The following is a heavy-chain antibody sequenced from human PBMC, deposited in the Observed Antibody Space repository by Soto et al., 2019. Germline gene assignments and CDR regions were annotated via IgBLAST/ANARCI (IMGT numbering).Heavy chain of an antibody. J-gene: IGHJ6*02. V-gene: IGHV3-30*19. Sequence: GGSLRLSCAASGFTFSSYGMHWVRQAPGKGLEWVAVIWYDGSNKYYADSVKGRFTISRDNSKNTLYLQMNSLRGEDTAVYYCVRDNGRERRYYYYGMDVWGQGTTVTVSS. CDR1: GFTFSSYG. CDR2: IWYDGSNK. D-gene: IGHD1-1*01. CDR3: VRDNGRERRYYYYGMDV.